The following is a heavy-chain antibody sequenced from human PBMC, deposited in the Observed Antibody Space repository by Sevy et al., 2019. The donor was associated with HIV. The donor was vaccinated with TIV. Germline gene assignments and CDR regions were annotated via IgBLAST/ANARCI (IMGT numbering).Heavy chain of an antibody. CDR3: ARGIAVFPYYYYMHV. J-gene: IGHJ6*03. CDR2: IYRSGST. V-gene: IGHV4-4*02. Sequence: SETLSLTCAVSGGSISSSNWWSWVRQPPGKGLEWIGEIYRSGSTNYNPSLKSRVTISVDKSKNQFSLKLSSVTAADTAVYYCARGIAVFPYYYYMHVWGKGTTVTVSS. CDR1: GGSISSSNW. D-gene: IGHD6-19*01.